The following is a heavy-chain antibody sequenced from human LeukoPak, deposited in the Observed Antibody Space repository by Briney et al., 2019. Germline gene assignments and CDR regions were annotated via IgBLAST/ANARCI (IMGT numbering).Heavy chain of an antibody. Sequence: GSLRLSCAASGFTFNSYSMNWVRQAPGKGLEWVSSITSFSSYIYYADSVKGRFTISRDNAKNSLYLQMSSLRAEDTAVYYCATEVNENFDHWGQGTLVTVSS. CDR1: GFTFNSYS. CDR2: ITSFSSYI. J-gene: IGHJ4*02. CDR3: ATEVNENFDH. D-gene: IGHD4-23*01. V-gene: IGHV3-21*01.